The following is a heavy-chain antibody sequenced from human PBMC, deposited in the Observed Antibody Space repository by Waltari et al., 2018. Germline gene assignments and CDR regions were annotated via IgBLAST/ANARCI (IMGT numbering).Heavy chain of an antibody. CDR3: AGPTGVPTLNYYYYYMDV. D-gene: IGHD7-27*01. Sequence: QVQLVQSGAEVKKPGSSVKVSCKASGGTFSSYAISWVRQAPGTGLEWMGGIIPILGIANYAQKFQGRVTITADESTSTAYMELSSLRSEDTAVYYCAGPTGVPTLNYYYYYMDVWGKGTTVTVSS. V-gene: IGHV1-69*04. CDR2: IIPILGIA. CDR1: GGTFSSYA. J-gene: IGHJ6*03.